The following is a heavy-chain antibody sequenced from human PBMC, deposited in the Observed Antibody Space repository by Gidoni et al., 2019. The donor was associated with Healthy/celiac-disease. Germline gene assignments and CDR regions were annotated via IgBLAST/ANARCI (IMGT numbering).Heavy chain of an antibody. V-gene: IGHV3-23*01. CDR3: AKRPQWLVVGGNFDY. CDR1: GFTFSSYA. J-gene: IGHJ4*02. D-gene: IGHD6-19*01. Sequence: VQLLESGGGLVQPGGSLRLSCAASGFTFSSYAMSWVRQAPGKGLEWVSGIRGSGRSTYYADSVKGRFTISRDNSKNTLYLQMNTLRAEDTAVYYCAKRPQWLVVGGNFDYWGQGTLVTVSS. CDR2: IRGSGRST.